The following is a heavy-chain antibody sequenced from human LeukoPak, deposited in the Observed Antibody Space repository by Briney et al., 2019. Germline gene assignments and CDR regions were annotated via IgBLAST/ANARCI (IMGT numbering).Heavy chain of an antibody. D-gene: IGHD3-22*01. CDR3: ARSGVVGTYYYDSSGEWGFDY. J-gene: IGHJ4*02. CDR1: GFTVRSNY. Sequence: GGSLRLSCAASGFTVRSNYMSWVRQAPGKGLEWVSVIYSGGSTYYADSVKGRFTISRDNSKNTLYLQMNSLRAEDTAVYYCARSGVVGTYYYDSSGEWGFDYWGQGTLVTVSS. CDR2: IYSGGST. V-gene: IGHV3-66*01.